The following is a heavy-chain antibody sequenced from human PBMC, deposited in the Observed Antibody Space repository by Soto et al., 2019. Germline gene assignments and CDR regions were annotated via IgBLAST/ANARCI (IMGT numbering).Heavy chain of an antibody. D-gene: IGHD5-12*01. V-gene: IGHV4-30-2*01. Sequence: QLQLQESSSGLVKPSQTLSLTCAVSGGSISSGGYSWSWIRQPPGKGLEWIGYIYHSGSTYYNPSLKSRVTMSVDRSKNQFSLKLSSVTAADTAVYYCAAGGGLPRYYWGQGTLVTVSS. CDR1: GGSISSGGYS. CDR2: IYHSGST. CDR3: AAGGGLPRYY. J-gene: IGHJ4*02.